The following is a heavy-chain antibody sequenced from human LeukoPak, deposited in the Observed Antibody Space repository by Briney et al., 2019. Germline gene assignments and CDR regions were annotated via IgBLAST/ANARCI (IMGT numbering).Heavy chain of an antibody. J-gene: IGHJ4*02. CDR2: IYPGDSDT. CDR1: GYSFTSYW. Sequence: GESLKISCKGSGYSFTSYWICWVRQMPGKGLEWMGIIYPGDSDTRYSPSFQGQVTISADKSISTAYLQWSSLKASDTAMYYCARTYYYGSGSYYNYFDYWGQGTLVTVSS. V-gene: IGHV5-51*01. D-gene: IGHD3-10*01. CDR3: ARTYYYGSGSYYNYFDY.